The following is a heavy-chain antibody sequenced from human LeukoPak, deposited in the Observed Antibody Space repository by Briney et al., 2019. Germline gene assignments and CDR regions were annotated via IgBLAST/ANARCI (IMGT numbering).Heavy chain of an antibody. J-gene: IGHJ4*02. Sequence: SETLSLTCTVSGGSISRYYWSWIRQPPGKGLEWIGYISYTGSTTYNSSLKSRVTISLDTSQNQFSLKLTSVTPADTAVYYCARTAKYYYGSETYYFFEHWGQGTPVTASS. CDR3: ARTAKYYYGSETYYFFEH. CDR1: GGSISRYY. D-gene: IGHD3-10*01. CDR2: ISYTGST. V-gene: IGHV4-59*01.